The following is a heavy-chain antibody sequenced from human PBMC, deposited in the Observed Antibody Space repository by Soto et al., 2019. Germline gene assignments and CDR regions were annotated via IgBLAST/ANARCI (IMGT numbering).Heavy chain of an antibody. J-gene: IGHJ6*02. CDR3: ARDPGGRSWLLGGYSYGIDV. Sequence: ASVKVSCKASGYTFTSYGISWVRQAPGQGLEWMGWISAYNGNTNYAQKLQGRVTMTTDTSTSTAYMELRSLRSDDTAVYYCARDPGGRSWLLGGYSYGIDVWGQGTTVTVYS. D-gene: IGHD6-13*01. CDR1: GYTFTSYG. CDR2: ISAYNGNT. V-gene: IGHV1-18*01.